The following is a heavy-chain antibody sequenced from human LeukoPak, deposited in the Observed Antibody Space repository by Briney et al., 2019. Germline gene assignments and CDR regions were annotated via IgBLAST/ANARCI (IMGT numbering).Heavy chain of an antibody. CDR3: AKEDGSGSCFDY. Sequence: GRSLRLSCAASGFTFSDYAIHWVRQAPGKGLEWVAVISYDGSNKYYADSVKGRFTISRDNSKNTLYLQMNSLRAEDSALYYCAKEDGSGSCFDYWGQGTLVTVSS. CDR2: ISYDGSNK. V-gene: IGHV3-30-3*01. D-gene: IGHD3-10*01. CDR1: GFTFSDYA. J-gene: IGHJ4*02.